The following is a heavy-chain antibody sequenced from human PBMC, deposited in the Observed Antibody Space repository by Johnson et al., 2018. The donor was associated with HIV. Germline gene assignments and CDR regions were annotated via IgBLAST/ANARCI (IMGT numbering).Heavy chain of an antibody. CDR2: IYSGGST. CDR3: ARDRVPDAFDI. Sequence: EVLLLESGGGLVQPGGSLRLSCAASGFIVGANYMSWVRQAPGKGLEWVSVIYSGGSTYYADSVKGRFTISRDNSRNTLYLQMNSLRAEDTAVYYCARDRVPDAFDIWGQGTMVTVSS. CDR1: GFIVGANY. D-gene: IGHD3-3*01. V-gene: IGHV3-66*01. J-gene: IGHJ3*02.